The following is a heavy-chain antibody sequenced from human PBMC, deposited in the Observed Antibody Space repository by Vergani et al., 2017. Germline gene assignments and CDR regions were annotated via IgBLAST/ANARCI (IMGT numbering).Heavy chain of an antibody. CDR3: AKDTTRRNNFDY. Sequence: QVQLVESGGGLVQPGRSLRLSCAASGFTFSSYGMHWVRQAPGKGLEWVAVISYDGSNKYYADSVKGRFTISRDNSKNTLYLQMNSLRAEDTAVYYCAKDTTRRNNFDYWGQGTLVTVSS. J-gene: IGHJ4*02. V-gene: IGHV3-30*18. D-gene: IGHD1-14*01. CDR1: GFTFSSYG. CDR2: ISYDGSNK.